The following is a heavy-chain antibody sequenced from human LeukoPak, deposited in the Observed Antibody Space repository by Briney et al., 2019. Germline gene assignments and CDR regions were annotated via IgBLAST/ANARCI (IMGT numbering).Heavy chain of an antibody. CDR1: GFTFSNYW. D-gene: IGHD1-26*01. CDR2: ISSSGSTI. Sequence: GGSLRLSCAASGFTFSNYWMSWVRQAPGKGLEWVSYISSSGSTIYYADSVKGRFTISRDNAKNSLYLQMNSLRAEDTAVYYCARDPRWELHYGMDVWGQGTTVTVSS. CDR3: ARDPRWELHYGMDV. V-gene: IGHV3-11*01. J-gene: IGHJ6*02.